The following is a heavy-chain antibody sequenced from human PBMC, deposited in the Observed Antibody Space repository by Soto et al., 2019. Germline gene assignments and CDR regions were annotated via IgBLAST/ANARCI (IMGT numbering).Heavy chain of an antibody. CDR2: IYYSGST. V-gene: IGHV4-39*01. CDR3: ARRERAAGTDWWFDP. D-gene: IGHD6-13*01. J-gene: IGHJ5*02. Sequence: QLQLQESGPGLVKPSETLSLTCTVSGGSISSSSFHWGWIRQPPGKGLEWIGSIYYSGSTYYSPSLKSRVTIAVDTSKAQFSLKLGSVTAAGTAGYYCARRERAAGTDWWFDPWGQGTLVTVSS. CDR1: GGSISSSSFH.